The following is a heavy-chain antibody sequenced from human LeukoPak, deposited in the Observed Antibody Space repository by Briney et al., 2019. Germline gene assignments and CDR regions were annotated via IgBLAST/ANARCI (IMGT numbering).Heavy chain of an antibody. V-gene: IGHV3-11*06. CDR2: ISSSSSYT. CDR1: GFSFSDYY. CDR3: ARDLIGGSYLD. D-gene: IGHD1-26*01. Sequence: PGGSLRLSCAAPGFSFSDYYMSWIRQAPGKGLEWVSYISSSSSYTNYADSVKGRFTISRDNAKNSLYLQMNSLRAEDTAVYYCARDLIGGSYLDWGQGTLVTVSS. J-gene: IGHJ4*02.